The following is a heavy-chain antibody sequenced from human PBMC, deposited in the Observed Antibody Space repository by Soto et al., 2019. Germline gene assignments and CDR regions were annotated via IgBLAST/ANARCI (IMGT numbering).Heavy chain of an antibody. J-gene: IGHJ6*02. CDR2: ISYDGSNK. CDR3: ARDRVATISFYYYGMDV. CDR1: GFTFSSYA. V-gene: IGHV3-30-3*01. D-gene: IGHD5-12*01. Sequence: QVQLVESGGGVVQPGRSLRLSCAASGFTFSSYAMHWVRQAPGKGLEWVAVISYDGSNKYYADSVKGRFTISRDNSKNTLYLQMNSLRAEDTAVYYCARDRVATISFYYYGMDVWGQGTTVTVSS.